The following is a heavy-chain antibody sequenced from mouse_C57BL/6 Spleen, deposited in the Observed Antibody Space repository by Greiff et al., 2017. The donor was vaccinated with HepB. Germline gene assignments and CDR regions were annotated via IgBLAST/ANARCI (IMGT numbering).Heavy chain of an antibody. J-gene: IGHJ4*01. CDR1: GFSLTSYG. D-gene: IGHD2-4*01. V-gene: IGHV2-6-1*01. Sequence: VKLVESGPGLVAPSQSLSITCTVSGFSLTSYGVHWVRQPPGKGLEWLVVIWSDGSTTYNSALKSRLSISKDNSKSQVFLKMNSLQTDDTAMYYCARHRDYDVDYAMDYWGQGTSVTVSS. CDR3: ARHRDYDVDYAMDY. CDR2: IWSDGST.